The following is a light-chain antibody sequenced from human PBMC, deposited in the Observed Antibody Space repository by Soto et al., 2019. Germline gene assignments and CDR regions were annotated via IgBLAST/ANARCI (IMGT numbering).Light chain of an antibody. J-gene: IGKJ1*01. V-gene: IGKV3-15*01. CDR2: GAS. Sequence: LSLSPGARTPLSCRASQSVRTDLAWYQQKPGQAPRLLIYGASTRAAGVPVRFSGSGSGSEFTLTISRLEPEDFAVYYCQQYNNWPPWTFGQGTKVDIK. CDR3: QQYNNWPPWT. CDR1: QSVRTD.